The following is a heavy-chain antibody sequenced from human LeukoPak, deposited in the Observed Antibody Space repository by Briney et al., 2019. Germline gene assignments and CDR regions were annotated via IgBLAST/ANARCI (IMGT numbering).Heavy chain of an antibody. CDR3: ARGRSSTGGLFDL. V-gene: IGHV4-38-2*01. D-gene: IGHD2-2*01. CDR2: IYHSGST. Sequence: SETLSLTCAVSAYSISSGYYWGWIRQPPGKGLEWIGNIYHSGSTYYNPSLKSRVTISVDTSKNQFSLKLSSVTAADTAVYYCARGRSSTGGLFDLWGQGTLVTVSS. CDR1: AYSISSGYY. J-gene: IGHJ5*02.